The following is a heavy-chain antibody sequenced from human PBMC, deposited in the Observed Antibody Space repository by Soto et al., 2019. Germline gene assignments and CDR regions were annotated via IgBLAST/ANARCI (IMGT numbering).Heavy chain of an antibody. CDR2: ISAYNGNT. CDR3: ARDRGIIVGSRFDP. Sequence: ASVKVSGKASGYTFTSCGIRWVRQAPGQGLEWMGWISAYNGNTNYAQKLQGRVTMTTDTSTSTAYMELRSLRSDDTAVYYCARDRGIIVGSRFDPWGQGTLVTVSS. CDR1: GYTFTSCG. V-gene: IGHV1-18*01. J-gene: IGHJ5*02. D-gene: IGHD3-22*01.